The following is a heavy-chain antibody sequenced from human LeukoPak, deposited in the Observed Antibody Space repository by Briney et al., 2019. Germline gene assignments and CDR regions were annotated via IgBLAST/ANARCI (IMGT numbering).Heavy chain of an antibody. V-gene: IGHV3-48*02. CDR1: GFTFGNYS. Sequence: GGSLRLPCAVSGFTFGNYSMNWVRQAPGKGLEWVSYISRSSSTILYADSVKGRFTISRDKAKNSVYLQMNSLRDEDTAVYYCVRIRDSGSYYFYYGMDVWGQGTTVTVSS. J-gene: IGHJ6*02. CDR2: ISRSSSTI. CDR3: VRIRDSGSYYFYYGMDV. D-gene: IGHD1-26*01.